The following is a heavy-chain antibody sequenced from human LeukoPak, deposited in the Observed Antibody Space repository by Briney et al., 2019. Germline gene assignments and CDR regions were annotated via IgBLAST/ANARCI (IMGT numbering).Heavy chain of an antibody. CDR2: ISGSGGST. D-gene: IGHD4/OR15-4a*01. CDR1: GFTFSSYA. J-gene: IGHJ4*02. CDR3: ARRAGAYSHPYDY. Sequence: GGSLRLSCVVSGFTFSSYAMSWVRQAPGKGLEWVSGISGSGGSTYYADSVKGRFTISRDNAKNSLYLQMNSLRAEDTAVYYCARRAGAYSHPYDYWGQGTLVTVSS. V-gene: IGHV3-23*01.